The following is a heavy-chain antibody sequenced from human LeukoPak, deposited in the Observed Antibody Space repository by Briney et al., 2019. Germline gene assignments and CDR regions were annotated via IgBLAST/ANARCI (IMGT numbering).Heavy chain of an antibody. CDR1: GFAFSSYA. CDR2: VSYDGGSK. J-gene: IGHJ4*02. Sequence: GGSLRLSCAASGFAFSSYAMHWVRQGPGKGLEWVALVSYDGGSKYYADSVKGRFTISRDNAKNSLYLQMNSLRAEDTAVYYCARKQPGVVVAATDYWGQGTLVTVSS. CDR3: ARKQPGVVVAATDY. D-gene: IGHD2-15*01. V-gene: IGHV3-30-3*01.